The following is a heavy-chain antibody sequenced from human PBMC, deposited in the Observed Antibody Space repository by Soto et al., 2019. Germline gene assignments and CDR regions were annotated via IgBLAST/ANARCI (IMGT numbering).Heavy chain of an antibody. Sequence: SVKVSCKASGGTFSSYAVSWVRQAPGQGLEWMGGIIPIFGTANYAQKFQGRVTITADESTTTAYMELSSLRSEDTAVYYCASPGETAKQISRLWGQGALGTVSS. D-gene: IGHD5-18*01. CDR2: IIPIFGTA. V-gene: IGHV1-69*13. CDR3: ASPGETAKQISRL. CDR1: GGTFSSYA. J-gene: IGHJ4*02.